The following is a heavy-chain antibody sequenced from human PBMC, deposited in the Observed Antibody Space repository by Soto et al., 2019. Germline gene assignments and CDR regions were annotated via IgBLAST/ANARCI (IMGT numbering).Heavy chain of an antibody. CDR2: ISYDGSNK. D-gene: IGHD3-3*01. CDR1: GFTFSSYA. J-gene: IGHJ6*02. V-gene: IGHV3-30-3*01. CDR3: ARDEIRFSWAYGMDG. Sequence: ESGGGVVQPGRSLRLSFAASGFTFSSYAMHWVRQAPGKGLEWVAVISYDGSNKYYADSVKGRFTISRDNFKNSLYLQMNSLRAEDTAVYYCARDEIRFSWAYGMDGWGQGTTVTVSS.